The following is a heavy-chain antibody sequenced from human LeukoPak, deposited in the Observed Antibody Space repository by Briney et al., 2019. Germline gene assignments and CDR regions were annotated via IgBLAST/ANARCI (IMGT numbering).Heavy chain of an antibody. J-gene: IGHJ3*02. Sequence: ASVKVSCKVSGNTLTEVAIHWVRQAPGEGLEWMGGFDPEDGETIYAQKFQGRVTMTEDTSTDTAYMELSSLRSEDTAVYYCAADSDSRVRLGELSSDLEAFDIWGQGTLVTVSS. V-gene: IGHV1-24*01. CDR1: GNTLTEVA. CDR3: AADSDSRVRLGELSSDLEAFDI. D-gene: IGHD3-16*02. CDR2: FDPEDGET.